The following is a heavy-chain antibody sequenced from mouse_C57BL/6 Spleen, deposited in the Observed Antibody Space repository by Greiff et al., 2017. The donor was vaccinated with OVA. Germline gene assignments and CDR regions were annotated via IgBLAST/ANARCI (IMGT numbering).Heavy chain of an antibody. Sequence: QVQLQQPGAELVKPGASVKMSCKASGYTFTSYWITWVKQRPGQGLEWIGDIYPGSGSTNYNEKFKSKATLTVDTSSSTAYMQLSILTSEDSAVYYCAREDYGSSYGDYWGQGTTLTVSS. CDR1: GYTFTSYW. CDR2: IYPGSGST. J-gene: IGHJ2*01. D-gene: IGHD1-1*01. V-gene: IGHV1-55*01. CDR3: AREDYGSSYGDY.